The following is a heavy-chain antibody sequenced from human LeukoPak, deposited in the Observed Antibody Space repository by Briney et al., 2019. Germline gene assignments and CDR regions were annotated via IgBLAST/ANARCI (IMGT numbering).Heavy chain of an antibody. V-gene: IGHV3-23*01. J-gene: IGHJ4*02. D-gene: IGHD2-2*02. Sequence: PGGFLRLSCGALGFTFSGYAMSWVRQAPGKGREWFSAISGSGGSTYYADAVKRRFTISRDNSKTTPYLQMNSLRAEDTAVYYSAKDARVVPAAIGQIDYWGQGTLVTVSS. CDR1: GFTFSGYA. CDR3: AKDARVVPAAIGQIDY. CDR2: ISGSGGST.